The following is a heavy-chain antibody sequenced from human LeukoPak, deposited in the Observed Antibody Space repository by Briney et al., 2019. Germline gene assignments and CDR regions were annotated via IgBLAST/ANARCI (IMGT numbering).Heavy chain of an antibody. CDR3: ARQPLLPNRGLYMDV. CDR1: GFTFSRYSMN. J-gene: IGHJ6*03. V-gene: IGHV4-39*01. D-gene: IGHD2-21*01. Sequence: GSLRLSCAASGFTFSRYSMNWVRQPPGKGLEWIGSIYYSGSTYYNPSLKSRVTISVDTSKNQFSLKLSSVTAADTAVYYCARQPLLPNRGLYMDVWGKGTTVTISS. CDR2: IYYSGST.